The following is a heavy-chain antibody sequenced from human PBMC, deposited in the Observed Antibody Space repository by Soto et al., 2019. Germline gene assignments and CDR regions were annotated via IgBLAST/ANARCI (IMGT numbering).Heavy chain of an antibody. CDR2: IIPIFGTA. CDR1: GGTFSSYA. V-gene: IGHV1-69*13. Sequence: ASVKVSCKASGGTFSSYAISWVRQAPGQGLEWMGGIIPIFGTANYAQKFQGRVTITADESTCTAYMELSSLRSEDTAVYYCAKAKVLWFGELTNWYYYYGMDVWGQGTTVTVSS. J-gene: IGHJ6*02. CDR3: AKAKVLWFGELTNWYYYYGMDV. D-gene: IGHD3-10*01.